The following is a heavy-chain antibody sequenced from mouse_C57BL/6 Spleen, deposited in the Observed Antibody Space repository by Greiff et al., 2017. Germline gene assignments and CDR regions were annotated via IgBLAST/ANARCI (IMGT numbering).Heavy chain of an antibody. D-gene: IGHD2-4*01. V-gene: IGHV1-55*01. J-gene: IGHJ3*01. Sequence: VQLQQPGAELVKPGASVKMSCKASGYTFTSYWITWVQQRPGQGLEWIGDIYPGSGSTNYNEKFKSKATLTVDTSSSTAYVQLSSLTSEDTTVYDCARRGGYDYDGGCAYWGQGTLVTVSA. CDR2: IYPGSGST. CDR1: GYTFTSYW. CDR3: ARRGGYDYDGGCAY.